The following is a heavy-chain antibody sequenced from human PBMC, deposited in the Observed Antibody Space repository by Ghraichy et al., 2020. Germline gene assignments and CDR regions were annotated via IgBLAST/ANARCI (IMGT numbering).Heavy chain of an antibody. Sequence: SVKVSCKASGGTFSSYAISWVRQAPGQGLEWMGGIIPIFGTANYAQKFQGRVTITADESTSTAYMELSSLRSEDTAVYYCARGKDVLRYFDWLLYGAFDYWGQGTLVTVSS. CDR1: GGTFSSYA. V-gene: IGHV1-69*13. J-gene: IGHJ4*02. D-gene: IGHD3-9*01. CDR2: IIPIFGTA. CDR3: ARGKDVLRYFDWLLYGAFDY.